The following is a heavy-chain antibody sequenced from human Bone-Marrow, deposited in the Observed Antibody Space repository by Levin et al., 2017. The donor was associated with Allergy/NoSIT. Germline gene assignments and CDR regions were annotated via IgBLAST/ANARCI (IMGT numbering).Heavy chain of an antibody. D-gene: IGHD2-15*01. Sequence: GESLKISCAASGFTFSSYSMNWVRQAPGKGLEWVSSISSSSSYIYYADSVKGRFTISRDNAKNSLYLQMNSLRAEDTAVYYCARDGAGYCSGGSCYSEYFQHWGQGTLVTVSS. CDR3: ARDGAGYCSGGSCYSEYFQH. J-gene: IGHJ1*01. CDR2: ISSSSSYI. CDR1: GFTFSSYS. V-gene: IGHV3-21*01.